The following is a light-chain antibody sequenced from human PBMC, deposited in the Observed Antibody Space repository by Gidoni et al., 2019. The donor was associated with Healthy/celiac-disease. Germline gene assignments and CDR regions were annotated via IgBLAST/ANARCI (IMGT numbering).Light chain of an antibody. V-gene: IGLV1-40*01. CDR2: GNS. CDR1: SSNIGAGED. Sequence: SVLTQPPSVSGAPRPRVTISCTGSSSNIGAGEDVHWYQQLPGTAPKLLIYGNSNRPSGVPDRFSGSKSGTSASLAITGRQAEDEADYYCQSYDSSLSGSVFGGGTKLTVL. J-gene: IGLJ3*02. CDR3: QSYDSSLSGSV.